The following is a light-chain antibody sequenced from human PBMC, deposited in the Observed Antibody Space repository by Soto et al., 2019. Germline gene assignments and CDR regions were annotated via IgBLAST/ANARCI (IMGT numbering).Light chain of an antibody. V-gene: IGLV2-8*01. CDR1: SSDVGGYNY. J-gene: IGLJ1*01. CDR3: SSYAGSSSV. Sequence: QSSLTQPPSASGSPGQSVAISCTGTSSDVGGYNYVSWYQQHPGKAPKLMIYEVNKRTTGVTDRLSGSKSGDKASLTVSGLQAEDEADYYCSSYAGSSSVFGTGTKVTV. CDR2: EVN.